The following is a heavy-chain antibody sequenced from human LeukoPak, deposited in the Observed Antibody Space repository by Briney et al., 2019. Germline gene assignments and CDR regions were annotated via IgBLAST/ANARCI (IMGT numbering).Heavy chain of an antibody. J-gene: IGHJ4*02. CDR1: GFSFSSYV. Sequence: GGSLRLSCTGSGFSFSSYVMNWVRQAPGKGLEWVSAISGSGGSTYNADSVKGRFTISRDNSKNTLYLQMNSLRAEDTAVYYCARVVAAAGRAFDYWGQGTLVTVSS. V-gene: IGHV3-23*01. CDR3: ARVVAAAGRAFDY. CDR2: ISGSGGST. D-gene: IGHD6-13*01.